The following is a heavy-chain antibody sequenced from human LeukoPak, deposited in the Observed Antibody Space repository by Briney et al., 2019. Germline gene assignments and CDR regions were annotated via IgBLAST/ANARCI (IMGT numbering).Heavy chain of an antibody. J-gene: IGHJ4*02. D-gene: IGHD5-12*01. CDR2: SIPILDMA. CDR3: ASGVATIPSPFDY. CDR1: GDTFSRNT. V-gene: IGHV1-69*02. Sequence: SVKVSCKASGDTFSRNTISWVRQAPGQGLEWMGRSIPILDMANYAQKFQGRVTITADESTSTAYMELSSLRSEDTAVYYCASGVATIPSPFDYWGQGTLVTVSS.